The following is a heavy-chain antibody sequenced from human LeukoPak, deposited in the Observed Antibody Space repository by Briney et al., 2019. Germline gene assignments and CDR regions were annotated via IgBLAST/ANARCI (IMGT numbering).Heavy chain of an antibody. J-gene: IGHJ5*02. V-gene: IGHV1-2*02. CDR1: GYTFTGYY. D-gene: IGHD3-10*01. CDR2: INPNSGGT. CDR3: AFYGYGSGIIKGFDP. Sequence: GASVKVSCKASGYTFTGYYMHWVRQAPGQGLEWMGWINPNSGGTNYAQKFQGRVTMTRDTSISTAYMELSRLRSDDTAVYYCAFYGYGSGIIKGFDPWGQGTLVTVSS.